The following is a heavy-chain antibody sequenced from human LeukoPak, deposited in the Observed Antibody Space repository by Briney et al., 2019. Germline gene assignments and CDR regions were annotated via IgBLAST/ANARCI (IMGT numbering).Heavy chain of an antibody. D-gene: IGHD6-13*01. V-gene: IGHV4-59*01. Sequence: SETLSLTCTVSGGSISSYYWSWIRQPPGKGLEWIGYIYYSGSTNYNTSLKSRVTISVDTSKNQFSLKLSSVTAADTAVYYCARAARYSSSWDYYYGMDVWGQGTTVTVSS. CDR2: IYYSGST. CDR1: GGSISSYY. CDR3: ARAARYSSSWDYYYGMDV. J-gene: IGHJ6*02.